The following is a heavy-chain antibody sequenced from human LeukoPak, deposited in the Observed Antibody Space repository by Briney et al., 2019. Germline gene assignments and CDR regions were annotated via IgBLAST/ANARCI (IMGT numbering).Heavy chain of an antibody. CDR3: ARVFYYGSGAFDL. CDR1: GGSLSSYY. V-gene: IGHV4-59*01. D-gene: IGHD3-10*01. CDR2: IYYSGST. J-gene: IGHJ2*01. Sequence: SETLSLTCTVSGGSLSSYYWSWIRQPPGKALEWIGYIYYSGSTTYNPSLRSRVTISVDTSKNQFSLKLSSVTAADTAVYYCARVFYYGSGAFDLWGRGTLVTVSS.